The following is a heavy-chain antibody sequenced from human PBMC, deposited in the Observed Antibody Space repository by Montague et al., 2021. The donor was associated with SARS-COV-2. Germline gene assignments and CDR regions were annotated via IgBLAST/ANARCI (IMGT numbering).Heavy chain of an antibody. D-gene: IGHD6-6*01. V-gene: IGHV3-33*01. CDR2: IWYDGSNK. J-gene: IGHJ4*02. Sequence: SLRLSYAASVFTFSSYGMHWVRQAPGKGLEWVAVIWYDGSNKYXXXSXXGRFTISRDNSKNTLYLQMNSLRAEDTAVYYCARDFGVAARLAHDYWGQGTLVTVSS. CDR1: VFTFSSYG. CDR3: ARDFGVAARLAHDY.